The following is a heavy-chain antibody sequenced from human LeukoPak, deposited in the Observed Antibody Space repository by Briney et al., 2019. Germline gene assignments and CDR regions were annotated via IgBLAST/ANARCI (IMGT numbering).Heavy chain of an antibody. CDR1: GGSITSVNL. CDR3: AGLVGRYSNGMYYYFDY. J-gene: IGHJ4*02. Sequence: SETLSLTCAVSGGSITSVNLWAWVRQPPGKGLEWVGEMYLSGTTTCNPSLRGRATISLDRSKNQVSLRLNSVTAADTALYYCAGLVGRYSNGMYYYFDYWGQGILVTVSS. D-gene: IGHD1-26*01. V-gene: IGHV4-4*02. CDR2: MYLSGTT.